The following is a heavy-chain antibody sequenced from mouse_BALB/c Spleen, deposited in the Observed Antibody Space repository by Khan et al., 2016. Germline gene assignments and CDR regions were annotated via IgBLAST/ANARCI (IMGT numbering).Heavy chain of an antibody. V-gene: IGHV9-3-1*01. Sequence: QIQLVQPGPELKKPGETVKISCKASGYTFTNFGINWVRQAPGKGLEWMDWINTNTGETTYADDFKGRFAFSLETSASTAYLQINNLKNEDTATYFCATGNTTVIATRRHYVGQGTTLTVSA. CDR2: INTNTGET. D-gene: IGHD1-1*01. CDR1: GYTFTNFG. J-gene: IGHJ2*01. CDR3: ATGNTTVIATRRHY.